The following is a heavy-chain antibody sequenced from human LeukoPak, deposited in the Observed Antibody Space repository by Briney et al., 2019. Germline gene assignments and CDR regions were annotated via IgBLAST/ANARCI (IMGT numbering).Heavy chain of an antibody. CDR1: GGPISRYY. Sequence: PSETLSLTCTVSGGPISRYYWSGIRQPPGKALEWIGYIYYSWSTNYNPSLKSRVTTSVDTSKNQFSLKLSSVTAADTAVYYCARVLGGWYRDDAFDIWGQGTMVTVSS. CDR3: ARVLGGWYRDDAFDI. J-gene: IGHJ3*02. CDR2: IYYSWST. V-gene: IGHV4-59*01. D-gene: IGHD6-19*01.